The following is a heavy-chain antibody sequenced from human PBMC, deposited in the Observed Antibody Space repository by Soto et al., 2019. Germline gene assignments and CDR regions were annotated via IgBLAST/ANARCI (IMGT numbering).Heavy chain of an antibody. CDR3: AHIVVAGLGYYFDY. J-gene: IGHJ4*02. CDR1: GFSLSSTRMA. D-gene: IGHD6-19*01. Sequence: QITLKESGPTLVKPTQTLTLTCTFSGFSLSSTRMAVGWIRQPPGNALEWLALIYWDDDKRYSPFLKSRLNITKETSKNQVVLTMSKMDPVDTDRYYCAHIVVAGLGYYFDYWGQGTLVTVSS. CDR2: IYWDDDK. V-gene: IGHV2-5*02.